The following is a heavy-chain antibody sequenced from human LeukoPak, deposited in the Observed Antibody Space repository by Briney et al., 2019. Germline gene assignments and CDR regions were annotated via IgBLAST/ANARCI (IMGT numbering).Heavy chain of an antibody. CDR1: GGSISSSSYY. V-gene: IGHV4-39*01. CDR2: IYYSGST. D-gene: IGHD6-13*01. J-gene: IGHJ4*02. CDR3: ARSIAAAQLFDY. Sequence: SETLSLTCTVSGGSISSSSYYWGWIRQPPGKGLEWIGSIYYSGSTYYNPSLKSRVTISVDTSKNQFSLKLSSVTAADTAVYYCARSIAAAQLFDYRGQGTLVTVSS.